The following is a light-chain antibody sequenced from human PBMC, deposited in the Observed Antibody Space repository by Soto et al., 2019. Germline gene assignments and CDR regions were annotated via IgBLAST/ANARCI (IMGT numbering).Light chain of an antibody. CDR3: QRHNSYTLT. CDR1: QGISSY. Sequence: IQLTQSPSSPSSPFGDRVTITCRASQGISSYLGWYQQKPGKARILLIYDASTLHRGVPSRFSGGGSGTDATITISILKAEDATTYYCQRHNSYTLTFGGGTKVDIK. CDR2: DAS. J-gene: IGKJ4*01. V-gene: IGKV1-9*01.